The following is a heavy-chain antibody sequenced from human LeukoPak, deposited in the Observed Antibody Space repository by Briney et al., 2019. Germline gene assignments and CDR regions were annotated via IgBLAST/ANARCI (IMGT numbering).Heavy chain of an antibody. Sequence: ASVKVSCKASGYTFTSYYMHWVRQAPGQGLEWMGIINPSGGSTSYAQKFQGRVTTTRDMSTSTVYMELSSLRSEDTAVYYCARDLGYSSNLNDGGDDYWGQGTLVTVSS. D-gene: IGHD6-13*01. J-gene: IGHJ4*02. V-gene: IGHV1-46*01. CDR2: INPSGGST. CDR3: ARDLGYSSNLNDGGDDY. CDR1: GYTFTSYY.